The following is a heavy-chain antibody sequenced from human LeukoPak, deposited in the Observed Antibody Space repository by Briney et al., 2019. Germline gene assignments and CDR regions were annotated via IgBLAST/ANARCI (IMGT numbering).Heavy chain of an antibody. V-gene: IGHV4-59*12. D-gene: IGHD3-10*01. CDR3: ASYGSGSCFDY. J-gene: IGHJ4*02. CDR2: IYYTGST. Sequence: WSWIRQPPGKGLEWIGYIYYTGSTDYNPSLKSRVTISVDTSKNQFSLKLSSVTAADTAVYYCASYGSGSCFDYWGQGTLVTVSS.